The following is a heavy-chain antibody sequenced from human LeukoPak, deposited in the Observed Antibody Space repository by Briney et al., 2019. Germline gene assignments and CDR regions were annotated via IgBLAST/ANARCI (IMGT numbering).Heavy chain of an antibody. Sequence: GGSLRLSCAASGFTFSSYWMSWVRQAPGKGLEWVANIKQDGSEKYYVDSVKGRFTISRDNAKNSLYLQMNSLRAEDTAVYYCARDGRSGSDYFDYWGQGTLVTVSS. J-gene: IGHJ4*02. CDR2: IKQDGSEK. CDR1: GFTFSSYW. V-gene: IGHV3-7*01. D-gene: IGHD1-26*01. CDR3: ARDGRSGSDYFDY.